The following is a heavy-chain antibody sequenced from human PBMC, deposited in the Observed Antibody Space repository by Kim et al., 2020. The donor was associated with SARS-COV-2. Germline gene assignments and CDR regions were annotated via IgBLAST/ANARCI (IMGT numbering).Heavy chain of an antibody. V-gene: IGHV5-51*01. J-gene: IGHJ6*02. D-gene: IGHD2-2*01. CDR2: IYPGDSDT. Sequence: GESLKISCKGSGYSFTSYWIGWVRQMPGKGLEWMGIIYPGDSDTRYSPSFQGQVTISADKSISTAYLQWSSLKASDTAMYYCASSRHEPAKNYYYYYGMDVWGQGTTVTVSS. CDR3: ASSRHEPAKNYYYYYGMDV. CDR1: GYSFTSYW.